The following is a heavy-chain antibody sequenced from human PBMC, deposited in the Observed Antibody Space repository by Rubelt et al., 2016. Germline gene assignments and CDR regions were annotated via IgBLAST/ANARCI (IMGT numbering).Heavy chain of an antibody. CDR2: IDHSGST. J-gene: IGHJ3*02. D-gene: IGHD2-21*01. Sequence: QVQLQQWGAGLLKPSETLYLTCAVYGRSFTGSYWRWISQPTGTGMEWIGVIDHSGSTNYNPSLKSRVTIPVDTSRNQFSLRLISVTAADTAVYYCASSRFSDLFRAFDIWGQGTMVTVSS. V-gene: IGHV4-34*01. CDR1: GRSFTGSY. CDR3: ASSRFSDLFRAFDI.